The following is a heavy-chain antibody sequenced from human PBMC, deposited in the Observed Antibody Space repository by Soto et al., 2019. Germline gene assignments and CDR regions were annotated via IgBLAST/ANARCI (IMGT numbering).Heavy chain of an antibody. V-gene: IGHV3-23*01. D-gene: IGHD4-17*01. CDR2: ISDSGTIT. CDR1: GFTFSSYA. CDR3: AKDLKTTVVRAYDY. Sequence: EVQLLESGGGLVQPGGSLSLSCAASGFTFSSYAMTWVRQAPGKGPEWVSVISDSGTITYYADSVKGRFTISRDNSKNTLVLQMNSRRVEDTAVYYCAKDLKTTVVRAYDYWGQGTLVTVSS. J-gene: IGHJ4*02.